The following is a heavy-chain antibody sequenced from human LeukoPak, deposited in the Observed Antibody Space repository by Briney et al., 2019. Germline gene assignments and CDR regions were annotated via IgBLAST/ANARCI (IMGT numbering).Heavy chain of an antibody. D-gene: IGHD5-18*01. CDR3: ARASSRGYSYGRRFDY. Sequence: PSETLSLTCAVYGGSFSGYYWSWLRQPPGKGLEWIGEINHSGSTNYNPSLKSRVAISVDTSKHQFSLKLSSVTAADTAVYYCARASSRGYSYGRRFDYWGQGTLVTVSS. V-gene: IGHV4-34*01. J-gene: IGHJ4*02. CDR1: GGSFSGYY. CDR2: INHSGST.